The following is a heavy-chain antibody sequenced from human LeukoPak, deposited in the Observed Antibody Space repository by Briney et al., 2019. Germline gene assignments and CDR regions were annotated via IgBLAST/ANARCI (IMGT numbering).Heavy chain of an antibody. V-gene: IGHV4-4*07. CDR2: IYTSGST. Sequence: TSETLSLTCTVSGGSISSYYWSWIRQPAGKGLEWIGRIYTSGSTNYNPSLKSRVTMSVDTSKNQFSLKLSSVTAADTAVYYCARAGGSGWYLVYYYYMDVWGKGTTVTVSS. CDR1: GGSISSYY. CDR3: ARAGGSGWYLVYYYYMDV. J-gene: IGHJ6*03. D-gene: IGHD6-19*01.